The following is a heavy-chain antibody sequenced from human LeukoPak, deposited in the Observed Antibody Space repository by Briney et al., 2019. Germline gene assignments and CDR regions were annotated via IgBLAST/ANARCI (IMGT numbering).Heavy chain of an antibody. D-gene: IGHD6-13*01. CDR1: GGTLNNYS. V-gene: IGHV1-69*06. J-gene: IGHJ3*02. CDR3: ARDRSLYSSTWYVPRDGFDI. CDR2: GIPLFSTA. Sequence: ASVKVSCKASGGTLNNYSIGWGRQAPGQGLEWMGGGIPLFSTANYAQKFQGRVTITADRSTSTAYMELSSLRSEDTAVYYCARDRSLYSSTWYVPRDGFDIWGQGTMVTVSS.